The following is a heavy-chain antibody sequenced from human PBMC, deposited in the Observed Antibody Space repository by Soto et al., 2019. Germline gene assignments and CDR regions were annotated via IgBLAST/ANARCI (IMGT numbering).Heavy chain of an antibody. J-gene: IGHJ5*02. V-gene: IGHV4-34*01. Sequence: SETLSLTCAVYGGPFSGYYWSWIRQPPGKGLEWIGEINHSGSTNYNPSLKSRVTMSVDTSKNQFSLKLSSVTAADTAVYYCASRYRNNLFDPWGQGTLVTVSS. D-gene: IGHD1-20*01. CDR3: ASRYRNNLFDP. CDR1: GGPFSGYY. CDR2: INHSGST.